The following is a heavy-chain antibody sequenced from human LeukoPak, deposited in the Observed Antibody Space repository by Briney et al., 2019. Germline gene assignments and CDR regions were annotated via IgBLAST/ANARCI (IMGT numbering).Heavy chain of an antibody. CDR2: MKQDASEK. CDR1: GFTFSSYW. CDR3: ARVRSVGGNPHAFNI. Sequence: GGSLRLSCVGSGFTFSSYWMSWVRQAPGKGPEWVANMKQDASEKYYFGALNGRFTIFRDNAKNSLYLQMNTLAVEDTALYYCARVRSVGGNPHAFNIWGQGTMVTVSS. J-gene: IGHJ3*02. D-gene: IGHD4-23*01. V-gene: IGHV3-7*01.